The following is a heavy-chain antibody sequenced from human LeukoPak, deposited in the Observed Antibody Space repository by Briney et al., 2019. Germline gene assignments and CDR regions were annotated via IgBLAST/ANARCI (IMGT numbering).Heavy chain of an antibody. V-gene: IGHV3-23*01. D-gene: IGHD2-2*02. CDR2: ISGSGGST. Sequence: PGGSLRLSCAASGFTFSSYAMSWVRQAPGKGLEWVSAISGSGGSTYYADSVKGRFTISRDNSKNTLYLQMNSLRAEDTAVYYCAKEVGCSSTSCYIGYYYCYMDVWGKGTTVTVSS. CDR1: GFTFSSYA. CDR3: AKEVGCSSTSCYIGYYYCYMDV. J-gene: IGHJ6*03.